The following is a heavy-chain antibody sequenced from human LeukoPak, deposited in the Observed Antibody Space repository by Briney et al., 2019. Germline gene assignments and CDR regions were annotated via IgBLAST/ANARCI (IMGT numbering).Heavy chain of an antibody. CDR3: ARVPTAILVLDY. CDR1: GGSISSGSYY. D-gene: IGHD2-2*01. Sequence: SETLSLTCTVSGGSISSGSYYWTWIRQPAGKGLEWIGRIYTSGSTNYNPSLKSRVTISGDTSKNQFSLKLSSATAADTAVYYCARVPTAILVLDYWGQGTLVTVSS. V-gene: IGHV4-61*02. CDR2: IYTSGST. J-gene: IGHJ4*02.